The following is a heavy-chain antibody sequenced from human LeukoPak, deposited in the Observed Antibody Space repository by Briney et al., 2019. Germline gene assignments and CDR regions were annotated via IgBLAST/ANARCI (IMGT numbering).Heavy chain of an antibody. CDR2: ISGDATTT. D-gene: IGHD4-17*01. V-gene: IGHV3-23*01. CDR3: AKGVYGDHPHYSDY. CDR1: GFAFSSFA. J-gene: IGHJ4*02. Sequence: PGVSLRLSCAASGFAFSSFAMNWVRQAPGKGLQWVSAISGDATTTYYPDSLTGRFTISRDNSRNTLYLQMNSLRADDAAVYYCAKGVYGDHPHYSDYWGQGTLVIVSS.